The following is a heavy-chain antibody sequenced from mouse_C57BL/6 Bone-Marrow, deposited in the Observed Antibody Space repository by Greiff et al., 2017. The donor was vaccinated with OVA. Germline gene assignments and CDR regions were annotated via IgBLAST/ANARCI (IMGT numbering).Heavy chain of an antibody. Sequence: QVQLKQPGAELVRPGSSVKLSCKASGYTFTSYWMDWVKQRPGQGLEWIGNIYPSDSETHYNQKFKDKATLTVDKSSSTAYMQLSSLTSEDSAVYYCARVYGEDYWGQGTTLTVSS. CDR3: ARVYGEDY. CDR2: IYPSDSET. V-gene: IGHV1-61*01. D-gene: IGHD1-1*01. J-gene: IGHJ2*01. CDR1: GYTFTSYW.